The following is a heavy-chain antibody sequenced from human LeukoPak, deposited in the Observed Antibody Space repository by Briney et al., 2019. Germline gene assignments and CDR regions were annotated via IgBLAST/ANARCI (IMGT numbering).Heavy chain of an antibody. CDR1: GFTFSRYA. D-gene: IGHD3-9*01. CDR3: AKRYFGKYYFDY. CDR2: ISGSDCTT. J-gene: IGHJ4*02. V-gene: IGHV3-23*01. Sequence: GGSLRLAWAASGFTFSRYAMSWVRQAPGKGLEWVSAISGSDCTTYYADSVKGRFTTSRDHSKNTLYLQMSSLRVEDTAVYYCAKRYFGKYYFDYWGQGPQVTVSS.